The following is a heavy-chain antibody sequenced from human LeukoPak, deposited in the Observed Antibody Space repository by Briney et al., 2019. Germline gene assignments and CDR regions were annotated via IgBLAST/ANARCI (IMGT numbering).Heavy chain of an antibody. Sequence: PGGSLRLSCAASGFTFDDYGMSWVRQVPGKGLEWVSGINWNGGSTGYADSVKGRFTISRDNAKNSLYLQMNSLRAEDTALYYCARDGTYYYDSSGYYYLDYWGQGTWSPSPQ. CDR3: ARDGTYYYDSSGYYYLDY. D-gene: IGHD3-22*01. V-gene: IGHV3-20*04. CDR2: INWNGGST. J-gene: IGHJ4*02. CDR1: GFTFDDYG.